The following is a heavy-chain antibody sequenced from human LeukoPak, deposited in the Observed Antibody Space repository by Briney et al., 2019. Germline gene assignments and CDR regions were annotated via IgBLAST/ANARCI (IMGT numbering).Heavy chain of an antibody. J-gene: IGHJ3*02. D-gene: IGHD2-2*03. CDR2: ISSSSSYI. Sequence: KPGGCLRLSCAASGFTFSSYAMSWVRQAPGKGLEWVSSISSSSSYIYYADSVEGRFTISRDNAKNSLYLQMNSLRAEDTAVYYCARDNGYCSSTSCPNDAFDIWGQGTMVTVSS. V-gene: IGHV3-21*01. CDR1: GFTFSSYA. CDR3: ARDNGYCSSTSCPNDAFDI.